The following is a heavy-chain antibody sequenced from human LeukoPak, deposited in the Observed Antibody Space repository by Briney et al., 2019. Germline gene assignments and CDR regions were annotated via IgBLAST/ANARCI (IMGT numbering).Heavy chain of an antibody. V-gene: IGHV3-21*01. CDR2: ISSSSSYI. Sequence: GGSLRLSCAASGFTFSSYWMHWVRQAPGKGLEWVSSISSSSSYIHYADSVKGRFTISRDNAKSSLYLQMNSLRAEDTAVYYCARDMGLTTVTTVFAFDIWGQGTMVTVSS. D-gene: IGHD4-17*01. CDR3: ARDMGLTTVTTVFAFDI. CDR1: GFTFSSYW. J-gene: IGHJ3*02.